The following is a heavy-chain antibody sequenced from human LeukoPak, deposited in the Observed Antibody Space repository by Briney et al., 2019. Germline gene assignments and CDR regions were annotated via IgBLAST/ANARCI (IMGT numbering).Heavy chain of an antibody. J-gene: IGHJ4*02. CDR2: INPNSGGT. CDR3: ARDLWSGEVGALY. V-gene: IGHV1-2*02. Sequence: GASVKVSCKASGYTFTGYYIHWVRQAPGQGLEWMGWINPNSGGTNYAQKFQGRVTMTRDTSISTAYMELSRLRSDDTAVYYCARDLWSGEVGALYWGQGTLVTVSS. CDR1: GYTFTGYY. D-gene: IGHD3-10*02.